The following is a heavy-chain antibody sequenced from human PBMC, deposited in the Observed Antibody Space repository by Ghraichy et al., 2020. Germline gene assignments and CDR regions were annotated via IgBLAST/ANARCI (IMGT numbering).Heavy chain of an antibody. Sequence: GGSLRLSCAASGFTFSSYGMTWVRQAPGKGLEWVSYISNSNTTIYYSDSVKGRFTISRDNAKSSLFLQMNSLRDEDTAVSYCAGDRSIFGLVIISSPFEHGFDVWGQGTMVTVSS. D-gene: IGHD3/OR15-3a*01. CDR1: GFTFSSYG. J-gene: IGHJ3*01. V-gene: IGHV3-48*02. CDR2: ISNSNTTI. CDR3: AGDRSIFGLVIISSPFEHGFDV.